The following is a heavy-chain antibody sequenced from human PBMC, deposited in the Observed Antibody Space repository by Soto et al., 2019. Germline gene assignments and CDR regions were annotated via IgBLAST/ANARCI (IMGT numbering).Heavy chain of an antibody. D-gene: IGHD4-4*01. Sequence: PGGSLRLSCAASGFTFSSYGMHWVRQAPGKGREWVAVIWYDGSNKYYADSVKGRFTISRDNSKNTLYLQMNSLRAEDTAVYYCARDLNDYREPGADYWGQGTLVTVSS. J-gene: IGHJ4*02. CDR3: ARDLNDYREPGADY. V-gene: IGHV3-33*01. CDR1: GFTFSSYG. CDR2: IWYDGSNK.